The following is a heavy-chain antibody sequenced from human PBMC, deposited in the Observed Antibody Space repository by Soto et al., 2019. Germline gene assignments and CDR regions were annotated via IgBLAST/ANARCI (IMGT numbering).Heavy chain of an antibody. D-gene: IGHD5-12*01. CDR1: GFTFTTYW. CDR3: TRVLIIADTTGDEFDY. CDR2: ITPDGGST. Sequence: EVQLVESVGGLVQPGVSLRLSCATSGFTFTTYWMHWVRQAPGKGLMWVSRITPDGGSTSYADSVKGRFTISRDNTKTPFYLQTTGLSAEATAIYHCTRVLIIADTTGDEFDYCGQGTLVAGSS. V-gene: IGHV3-74*01. J-gene: IGHJ4*02.